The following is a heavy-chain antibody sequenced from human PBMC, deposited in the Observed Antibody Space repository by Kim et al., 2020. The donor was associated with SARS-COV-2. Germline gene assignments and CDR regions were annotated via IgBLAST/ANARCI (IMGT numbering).Heavy chain of an antibody. J-gene: IGHJ4*02. Sequence: NYHPHLKSRLTLSVDPSRNQFSLDLMSVTAADTAVYFCARHVSGSGSFYEFWGQGTLVTVSS. V-gene: IGHV4-59*08. D-gene: IGHD3-10*01. CDR3: ARHVSGSGSFYEF.